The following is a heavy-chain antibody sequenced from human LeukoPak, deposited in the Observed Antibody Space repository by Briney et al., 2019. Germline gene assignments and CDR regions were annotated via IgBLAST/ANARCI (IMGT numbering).Heavy chain of an antibody. CDR1: GFTFTSSA. J-gene: IGHJ3*01. D-gene: IGHD3-22*01. CDR2: IVVGSGNT. CDR3: AAEAAYYYDSRDAFDV. V-gene: IGHV1-58*01. Sequence: SVRVSCKASGFTFTSSAVQWVRQARGQRLEWIGWIVVGSGNTNYAQKFQERVTITRDMSTSLVYMELSSLRSEDTAVYYCAAEAAYYYDSRDAFDVWGQGTMVTVSS.